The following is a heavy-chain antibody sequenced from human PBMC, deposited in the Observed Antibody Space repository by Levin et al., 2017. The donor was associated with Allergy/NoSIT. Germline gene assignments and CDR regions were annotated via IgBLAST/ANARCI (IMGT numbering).Heavy chain of an antibody. CDR2: IYYSGST. D-gene: IGHD2-2*01. CDR1: GGSISSSSYY. J-gene: IGHJ6*02. Sequence: ESLKISCTVSGGSISSSSYYWGWIRQPPGKGLEWIGSIYYSGSTYYNPSLKSRVTISVDTSKNQFSLKLSSVTAADTAVYYCASSNCSSTSCEGMDVWGQGTTVTVSS. CDR3: ASSNCSSTSCEGMDV. V-gene: IGHV4-39*01.